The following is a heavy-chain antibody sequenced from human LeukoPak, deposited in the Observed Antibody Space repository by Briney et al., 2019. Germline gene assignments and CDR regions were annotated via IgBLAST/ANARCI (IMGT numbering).Heavy chain of an antibody. CDR1: GYSISSGYY. CDR2: IYHSGST. V-gene: IGHV4-38-2*02. D-gene: IGHD5/OR15-5a*01. J-gene: IGHJ6*03. CDR3: ARQSVLYYYYYMDV. Sequence: SETLSLTCTVSGYSISSGYYWGWIRQPPGKGLEWIGSIYHSGSTYYNPSLKSRVTISVDTSKNQFSLKLSSVTAADTAVYYCARQSVLYYYYYMDVWGKGTTVTVSS.